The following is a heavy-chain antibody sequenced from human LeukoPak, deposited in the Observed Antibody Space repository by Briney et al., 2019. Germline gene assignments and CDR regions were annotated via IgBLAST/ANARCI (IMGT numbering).Heavy chain of an antibody. CDR2: INPNSGGT. J-gene: IGHJ4*02. CDR1: VYTFTGYY. CDR3: ARGLYYYGSGSYAGGY. D-gene: IGHD3-10*01. V-gene: IGHV1-2*02. Sequence: GASVKVSCKASVYTFTGYYMHWVRQAPGQGLEWMGWINPNSGGTNYAQKFQGRVTMARDTSISTAYMELSRLRSDETAVYYCARGLYYYGSGSYAGGYWGQGTLVTVSS.